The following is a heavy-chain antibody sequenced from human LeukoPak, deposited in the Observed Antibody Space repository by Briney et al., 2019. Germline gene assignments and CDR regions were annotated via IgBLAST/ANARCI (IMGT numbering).Heavy chain of an antibody. Sequence: SETLSLTCAVYGGSFSGYYWSWIRQPPGKGLEWIGEINHSGSTNYNPSLKSRVTISVDTSKNQFSLKLSSVTAADTAVYYCARGPYDTWGYYYYGKDVWGQGTTVTVSS. V-gene: IGHV4-34*01. CDR3: ARGPYDTWGYYYYGKDV. CDR2: INHSGST. J-gene: IGHJ6*02. CDR1: GGSFSGYY. D-gene: IGHD3-9*01.